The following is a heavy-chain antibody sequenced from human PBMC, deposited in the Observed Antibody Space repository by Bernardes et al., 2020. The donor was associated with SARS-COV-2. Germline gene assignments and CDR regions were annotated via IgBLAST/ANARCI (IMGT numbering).Heavy chain of an antibody. CDR3: TRSDGTFTHFDF. D-gene: IGHD1-26*01. J-gene: IGHJ4*02. Sequence: SVKVSCQASGGIFSTYSVSWVRQAPGQGLEWVGGCIPIVGPTNYAQKLQDRVTITADAATSTVFLELHSLTSEDTAIYYCTRSDGTFTHFDFWGQGTLVTVS. CDR1: GGIFSTYS. CDR2: CIPIVGPT. V-gene: IGHV1-69*13.